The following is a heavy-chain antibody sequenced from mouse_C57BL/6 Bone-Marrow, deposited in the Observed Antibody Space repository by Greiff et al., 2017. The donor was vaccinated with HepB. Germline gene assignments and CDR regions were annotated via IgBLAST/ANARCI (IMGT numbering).Heavy chain of an antibody. CDR2: IHHNSGST. V-gene: IGHV1-64*01. CDR3: ARLGGYYYGSSYFDY. CDR1: GYTFTSYW. Sequence: VQLQQPGAELVKPGASVKLSCKASGYTFTSYWMHWVKQRPGQGLEWIGMIHHNSGSTNYNEKFKSKATLTVDKSSSTAYMQLSSLTSEDSAVYYCARLGGYYYGSSYFDYWGQGTTLTVSS. J-gene: IGHJ2*01. D-gene: IGHD1-1*01.